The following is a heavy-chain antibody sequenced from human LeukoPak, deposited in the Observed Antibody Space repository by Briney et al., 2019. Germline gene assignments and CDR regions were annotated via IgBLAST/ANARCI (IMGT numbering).Heavy chain of an antibody. CDR3: ARDLASDVLLWFGEPTGD. CDR2: INPSGGTT. Sequence: ASVKVSCKASGYTFTSYHMHWVRQAPGQGLEWMGIINPSGGTTNYAQKFQGRVTMTRDMSTSTVYMELSSLRSEDTAVYYCARDLASDVLLWFGEPTGDWGQGTLVTVSS. D-gene: IGHD3-10*01. CDR1: GYTFTSYH. J-gene: IGHJ4*02. V-gene: IGHV1-46*01.